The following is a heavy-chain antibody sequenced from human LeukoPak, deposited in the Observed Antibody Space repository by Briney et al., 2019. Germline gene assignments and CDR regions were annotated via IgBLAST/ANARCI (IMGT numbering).Heavy chain of an antibody. D-gene: IGHD2-15*01. J-gene: IGHJ4*02. Sequence: PGGSLRLSCAASGSTFSSYAMSWVRQAPGKGLEWVSAISGSGGSTYYADSVKGRFTISRDNSKNTLYLQMNSLRAEDTAVYYCATGYCSGGSCYSDWGQGTLVTVPS. V-gene: IGHV3-23*01. CDR1: GSTFSSYA. CDR3: ATGYCSGGSCYSD. CDR2: ISGSGGST.